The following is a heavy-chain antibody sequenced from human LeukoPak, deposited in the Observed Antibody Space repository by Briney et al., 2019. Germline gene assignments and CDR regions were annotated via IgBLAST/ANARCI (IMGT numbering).Heavy chain of an antibody. Sequence: RSGGSLRLSCLTSGFTFSTNAMSWVRQAPGKGLEWLSGISGSGASTYYADSVTGRFTISRDNSRNTLYLQMNSLRGDDTAVYYCAKDVGKWESLHFFDYWGQGTLVTVSS. J-gene: IGHJ4*02. CDR3: AKDVGKWESLHFFDY. CDR2: ISGSGAST. D-gene: IGHD1-26*01. CDR1: GFTFSTNA. V-gene: IGHV3-23*01.